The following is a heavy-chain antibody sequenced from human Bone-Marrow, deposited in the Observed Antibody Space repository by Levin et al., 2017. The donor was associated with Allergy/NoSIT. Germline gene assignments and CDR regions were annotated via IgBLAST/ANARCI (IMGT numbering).Heavy chain of an antibody. CDR3: ARGGYSGGSCYGY. D-gene: IGHD2-15*01. V-gene: IGHV4-34*01. Sequence: GSLRLSCAVYGGSFSGYYWSWIRQPPGKGLEWIGEINHSGSTNYNPSLKSRVTISVDTSKNQFSLKLSSVTAADTAVYYCARGGYSGGSCYGYWGQGTLVTVSS. J-gene: IGHJ4*02. CDR1: GGSFSGYY. CDR2: INHSGST.